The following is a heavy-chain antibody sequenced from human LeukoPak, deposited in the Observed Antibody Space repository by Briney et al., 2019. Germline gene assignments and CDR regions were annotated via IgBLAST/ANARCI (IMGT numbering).Heavy chain of an antibody. V-gene: IGHV1-24*01. J-gene: IGHJ6*04. D-gene: IGHD6-13*01. CDR1: GYTLTELS. Sequence: ASVKVSCKVSGYTLTELSMHWVRQAPGKGLEWMGGFDPEDGETIYAQKFQGRVTMTEDTSTDTAYMELSSLRSEDTAVYYCARGPSSSWYFFPMDVWGKGTTVTVSS. CDR3: ARGPSSSWYFFPMDV. CDR2: FDPEDGET.